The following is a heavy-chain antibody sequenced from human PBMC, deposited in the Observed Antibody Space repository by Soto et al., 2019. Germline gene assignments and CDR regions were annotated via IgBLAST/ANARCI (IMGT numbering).Heavy chain of an antibody. J-gene: IGHJ6*02. CDR2: INAGNGNT. CDR3: ARDTDSSGYYFNSSTYYYYYGMDV. CDR1: GYTFTSYA. D-gene: IGHD3-22*01. V-gene: IGHV1-3*01. Sequence: GASVKVSCKASGYTFTSYAMHWVRQAPGQRLEWMGWINAGNGNTKYSQKFQGRVTITRDTSASTAYMELSSLRSEDTAVYYCARDTDSSGYYFNSSTYYYYYGMDVWGQGTTVTVSS.